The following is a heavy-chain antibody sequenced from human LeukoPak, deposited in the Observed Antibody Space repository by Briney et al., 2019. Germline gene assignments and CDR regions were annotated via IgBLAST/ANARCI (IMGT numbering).Heavy chain of an antibody. CDR1: GGSISGSYY. CDR3: ARGPGGSGSYYSKDLYYFDY. D-gene: IGHD3-10*01. V-gene: IGHV4-61*02. CDR2: IYTSGST. J-gene: IGHJ4*02. Sequence: SETLSLTCTVSGGSISGSYYWSWIRQPAGKGLEWIGRIYTSGSTNYNPSLKSRVTISVDTSKNQFSLKLSSVTAADTAVYYCARGPGGSGSYYSKDLYYFDYWGQGTLVTVSS.